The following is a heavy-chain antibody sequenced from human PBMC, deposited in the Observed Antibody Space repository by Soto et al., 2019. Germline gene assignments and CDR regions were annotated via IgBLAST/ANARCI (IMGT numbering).Heavy chain of an antibody. CDR3: ARDQGWLGLFDY. CDR1: GYTFTSYG. CDR2: ISAYNDHT. D-gene: IGHD6-19*01. Sequence: QVQLVQSGSEVKKPGASVKVSCTASGYTFTSYGISWVRQAPGQGLEWVGRISAYNDHTNYAQKLQGRVTMTTDAATSTAYMELRSLRSDDTAVYYCARDQGWLGLFDYWGQGTLVTVSS. V-gene: IGHV1-18*01. J-gene: IGHJ4*02.